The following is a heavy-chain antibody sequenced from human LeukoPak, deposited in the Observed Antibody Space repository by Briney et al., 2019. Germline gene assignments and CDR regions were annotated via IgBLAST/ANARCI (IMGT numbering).Heavy chain of an antibody. D-gene: IGHD3-3*01. CDR2: IYYSGST. CDR3: ARHVAIFGVVIPNWFDP. Sequence: PSETLSLTCTVSGGSISSSSYYWGWIRQPPGKGLEWIGSIYYSGSTYYNPSLKSRVTISVDTSKNQFPLKLSSVTAADTAVYYCARHVAIFGVVIPNWFDPLGPGNPGHRLL. CDR1: GGSISSSSYY. V-gene: IGHV4-39*01. J-gene: IGHJ5*02.